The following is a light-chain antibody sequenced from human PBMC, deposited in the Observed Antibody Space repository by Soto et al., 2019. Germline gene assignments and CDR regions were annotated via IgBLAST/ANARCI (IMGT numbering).Light chain of an antibody. J-gene: IGKJ2*01. Sequence: EIVLTQSPGTLSLSPGDRATLSCWASPSLSSNYLAWYQQRPGQAPRLLIYGATGRATGIPDRFSGSGSGTDFTLTISGLEPEDVGVFYCHLYNRSPYNFGQGTKLEIK. CDR1: PSLSSNY. V-gene: IGKV3-20*01. CDR2: GAT. CDR3: HLYNRSPYN.